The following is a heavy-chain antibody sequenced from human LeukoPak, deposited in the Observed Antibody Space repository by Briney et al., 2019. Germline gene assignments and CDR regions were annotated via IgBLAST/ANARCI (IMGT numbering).Heavy chain of an antibody. D-gene: IGHD1-26*01. Sequence: GGSLRLSCAASGFTFSSYAMSWVRQPPGKGLEWVSTISGRGGGTYYADSVKGRFTISRDNSKNTLYLQMNSLRSEDTALYYCTRVRLGAATRYFDYWGQGTLVTVSS. V-gene: IGHV3-23*01. CDR1: GFTFSSYA. CDR2: ISGRGGGT. J-gene: IGHJ4*02. CDR3: TRVRLGAATRYFDY.